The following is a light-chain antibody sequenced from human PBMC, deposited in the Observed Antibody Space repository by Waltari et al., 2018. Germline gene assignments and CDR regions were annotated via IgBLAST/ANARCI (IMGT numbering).Light chain of an antibody. CDR3: QQYYSFPLT. V-gene: IGKV1D-8*01. J-gene: IGKJ4*01. CDR1: QGISSY. Sequence: VIWMTQSPSLLSASTGDRFPISCRMSQGISSYLALYQQKPGKAPELLIYAASTLQSGVPSRFSGSGSGTDFTLTISCLQSEDFATYYCQQYYSFPLTFGGGTKVEIK. CDR2: AAS.